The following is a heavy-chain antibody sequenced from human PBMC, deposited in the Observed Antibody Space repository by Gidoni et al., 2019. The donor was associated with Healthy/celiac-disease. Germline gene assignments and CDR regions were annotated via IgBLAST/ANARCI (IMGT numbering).Heavy chain of an antibody. J-gene: IGHJ2*01. V-gene: IGHV3-23*01. D-gene: IGHD2-15*01. CDR3: AKTQYCSGGSCAPGLDL. CDR2: ISGSGGST. CDR1: GFTFSRYA. Sequence: EVQLLESGGGLVQPGGSLRLSCAASGFTFSRYAMSWVRQAPGKGLEWVSAISGSGGSTYYADSVKGRFTISRDNSKNTLYLQMNSLRAEDTAVYYCAKTQYCSGGSCAPGLDLWGRGTLVTVSS.